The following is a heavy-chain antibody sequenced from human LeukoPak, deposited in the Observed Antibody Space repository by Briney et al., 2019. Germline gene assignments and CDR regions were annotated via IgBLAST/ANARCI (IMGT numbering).Heavy chain of an antibody. CDR2: VYYSGST. Sequence: SSDTLSLTCTVSGESIGIYICSWIRQSPGKGLEWIGHVYYSGSTNYNPSLKSRVAISVDTSRNQFSLKLSSVTAAGTAIYYCARDGPAYSTRWYDYYYGLDVWGQGTTVTVSS. CDR3: ARDGPAYSTRWYDYYYGLDV. D-gene: IGHD2/OR15-2a*01. CDR1: GESIGIYI. J-gene: IGHJ6*02. V-gene: IGHV4-59*01.